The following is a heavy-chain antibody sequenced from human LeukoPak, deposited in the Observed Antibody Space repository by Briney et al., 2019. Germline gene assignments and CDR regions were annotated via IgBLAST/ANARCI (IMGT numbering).Heavy chain of an antibody. D-gene: IGHD5-18*01. Sequence: GGSLRLSCGAYGFTFSDSWMNWVRQAPGKGLEWVAAIKEDGSEEYYMGSVKGRFTISRDNAKNSLYLQMNSLRAEDMAVYYCARDRGYTSFDYWGQGTLVIVSS. CDR2: IKEDGSEE. CDR1: GFTFSDSW. CDR3: ARDRGYTSFDY. J-gene: IGHJ4*02. V-gene: IGHV3-7*01.